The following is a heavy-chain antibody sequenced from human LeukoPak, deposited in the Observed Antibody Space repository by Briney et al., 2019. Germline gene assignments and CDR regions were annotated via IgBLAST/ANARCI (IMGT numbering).Heavy chain of an antibody. CDR1: GYSISSGYY. V-gene: IGHV4-38-2*01. D-gene: IGHD6-19*01. Sequence: SETLSLTCAVSGYSISSGYYWGWIRQPPGKGLEWIGSIYHSGSTYYNPSLKSRVTISVDTSKNQFSLKLSSVTAADTAVYYCAGDSSGYHYWGQGTLVTVSS. CDR2: IYHSGST. CDR3: AGDSSGYHY. J-gene: IGHJ4*02.